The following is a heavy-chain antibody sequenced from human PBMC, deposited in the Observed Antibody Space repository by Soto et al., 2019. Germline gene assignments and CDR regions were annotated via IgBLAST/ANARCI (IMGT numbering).Heavy chain of an antibody. CDR3: ARGGGFIVGDMVSFDP. V-gene: IGHV4-4*07. Sequence: SETLSLTCTVSGGSITNYYWSWIRQPAGKGLEWIGRMYTKERTNYNLSFKSRVTMSVDTSKNQFSLKLRSVTAADTALYYCARGGGFIVGDMVSFDPWGQGTEVTVSS. CDR1: GGSITNYY. CDR2: MYTKERT. D-gene: IGHD4-17*01. J-gene: IGHJ5*02.